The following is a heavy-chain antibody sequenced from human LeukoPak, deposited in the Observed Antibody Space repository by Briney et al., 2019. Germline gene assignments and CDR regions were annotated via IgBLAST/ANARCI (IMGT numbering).Heavy chain of an antibody. Sequence: GGSLRLSCAASGFTFSNAWMSWVRQAPGKGLEWVGRIKSKTDGGTTDYAAPVKGRFTIPRDDSKNTLYLQMNSLKTEDTAVYYCTTWARVEYSSSEDAFDIWGQGTMVTVSS. CDR2: IKSKTDGGTT. J-gene: IGHJ3*02. CDR3: TTWARVEYSSSEDAFDI. D-gene: IGHD6-6*01. CDR1: GFTFSNAW. V-gene: IGHV3-15*01.